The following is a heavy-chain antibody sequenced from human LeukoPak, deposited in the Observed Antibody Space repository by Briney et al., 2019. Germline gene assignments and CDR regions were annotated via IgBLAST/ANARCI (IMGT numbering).Heavy chain of an antibody. J-gene: IGHJ4*02. CDR2: IYDGGST. V-gene: IGHV3-66*01. Sequence: QAGGSLRLSCAASGFTVSYRYMNWVRQPPGKGLEWVSAIYDGGSTYYADSVRGRFTISRDSSENTLYLQMDNLRVEDTAIYYCAKKNDFSDYVEHWGQGSLVTVSS. CDR3: AKKNDFSDYVEH. D-gene: IGHD4-11*01. CDR1: GFTVSYRY.